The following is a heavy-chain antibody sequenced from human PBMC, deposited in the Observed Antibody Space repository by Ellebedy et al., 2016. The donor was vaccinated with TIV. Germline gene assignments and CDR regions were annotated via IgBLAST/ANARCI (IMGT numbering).Heavy chain of an antibody. D-gene: IGHD4-17*01. Sequence: SETLSLTXTVSGYSISSGYYWGWIRQPPGKGLEWIGSIYHSGSTYYNPSLKSRVTISVDTSKNQFSLKLSSVTAADTAVYYCARDATTGTMYNWFDPWGQGTLVTVSS. CDR3: ARDATTGTMYNWFDP. CDR2: IYHSGST. J-gene: IGHJ5*02. V-gene: IGHV4-38-2*02. CDR1: GYSISSGYY.